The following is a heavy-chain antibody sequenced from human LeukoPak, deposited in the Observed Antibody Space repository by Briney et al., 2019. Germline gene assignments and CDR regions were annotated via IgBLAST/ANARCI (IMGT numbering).Heavy chain of an antibody. D-gene: IGHD3-22*01. CDR1: GYSISSGYY. V-gene: IGHV4-38-2*01. Sequence: SETLSLTCAVSGYSISSGYYWGWIRQPPGKGLEWFGSIYHSGSTYYNPSLKSRVTISVDTSKNQFSLKLSSVTAADTAVYYCARRPYDSRGYYPYWYFDLWGRGTLVTVSS. J-gene: IGHJ2*01. CDR3: ARRPYDSRGYYPYWYFDL. CDR2: IYHSGST.